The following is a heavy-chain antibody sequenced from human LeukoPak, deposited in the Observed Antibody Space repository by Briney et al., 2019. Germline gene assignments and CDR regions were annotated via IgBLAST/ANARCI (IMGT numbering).Heavy chain of an antibody. J-gene: IGHJ4*02. Sequence: GGSLRLSCPVSGFTSSSSRMHWVRQAPGKGLEWVAVIWSNGRNKYYADSVRGRFTFSRDDSKNTLYLQMNSLRAEDTAGYYCARETAPFHALHYQGRGTLVTVSS. D-gene: IGHD2-21*01. CDR2: IWSNGRNK. CDR1: GFTSSSSR. V-gene: IGHV3-33*08. CDR3: ARETAPFHALHY.